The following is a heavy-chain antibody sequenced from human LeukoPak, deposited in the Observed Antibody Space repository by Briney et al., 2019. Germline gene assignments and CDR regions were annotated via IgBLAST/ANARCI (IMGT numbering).Heavy chain of an antibody. V-gene: IGHV3-30*18. CDR2: ISYDGGKK. Sequence: GGSLRLSCAASGFTFSSHDMHWVRQAPGKGLEWVAFISYDGGKKDYADSVKGRFTISRDNSRNTLYLQMNSLRAEDTAVYYCAKDHHSSGWYGGFFDYWGQGTLVTVSS. D-gene: IGHD6-19*01. CDR1: GFTFSSHD. CDR3: AKDHHSSGWYGGFFDY. J-gene: IGHJ4*02.